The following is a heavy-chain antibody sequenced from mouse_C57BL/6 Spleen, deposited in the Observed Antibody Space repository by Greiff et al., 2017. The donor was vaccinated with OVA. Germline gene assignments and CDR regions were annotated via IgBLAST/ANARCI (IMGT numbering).Heavy chain of an antibody. J-gene: IGHJ2*01. Sequence: EVQLQESGPGLVKPSQSLSLTCSVTGYSITSGYYWNWIRQFPGNKLEWMGYISYDGSNNYNPSLKNRISITRDTSKNQFFLKLNSVTTEDTATYYCARDRPTVLDYWGQGTTLTVSS. V-gene: IGHV3-6*01. CDR2: ISYDGSN. CDR1: GYSITSGYY. D-gene: IGHD1-1*01. CDR3: ARDRPTVLDY.